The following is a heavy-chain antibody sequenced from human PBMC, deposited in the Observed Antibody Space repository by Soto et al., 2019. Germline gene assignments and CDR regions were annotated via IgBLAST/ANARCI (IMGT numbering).Heavy chain of an antibody. CDR3: TKERSDHRITAAAIDY. Sequence: PSETLSLTCTVSGGSISSYYWSWIRQPPGKGLEWIGYIYYSGSTNYNPSLKSRVTISVDNSKNTLYLQINSLRAEDTAVYYCTKERSDHRITAAAIDYWGQGAQVTVSS. D-gene: IGHD2-2*02. CDR1: GGSISSYY. V-gene: IGHV4-59*12. J-gene: IGHJ4*02. CDR2: IYYSGST.